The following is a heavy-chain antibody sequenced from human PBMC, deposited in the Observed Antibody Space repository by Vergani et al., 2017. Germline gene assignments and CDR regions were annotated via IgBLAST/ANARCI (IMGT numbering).Heavy chain of an antibody. CDR1: GFSLSTSGVG. CDR3: AHLHIAVAGTPFDY. CDR2: IYWNADK. V-gene: IGHV2-5*01. D-gene: IGHD6-19*01. Sequence: QVTLRESGPALVKPTQTLTLTCTFSGFSLSTSGVGVGWIRQPPGKALEWLALIYWNADKRYSPSLKSRLTINKDTSKNQVFLTMTNMDPVDTATYYCAHLHIAVAGTPFDYWGQGTRVTVSS. J-gene: IGHJ4*02.